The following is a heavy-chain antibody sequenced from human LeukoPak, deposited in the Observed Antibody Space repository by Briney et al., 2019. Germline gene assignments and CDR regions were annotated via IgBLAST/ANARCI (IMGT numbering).Heavy chain of an antibody. Sequence: SQTLSLTCTVSGGSISSGGYYWSWIRQPPGKGLEWIGYIYHSGSTYYNPSLKSRVTISVDRSKNQFSLKLSSVTAADTAVYYCATARIQLLNYFDYWGQGTLVTVSS. CDR3: ATARIQLLNYFDY. CDR1: GGSISSGGYY. CDR2: IYHSGST. J-gene: IGHJ4*02. V-gene: IGHV4-30-2*01. D-gene: IGHD5-18*01.